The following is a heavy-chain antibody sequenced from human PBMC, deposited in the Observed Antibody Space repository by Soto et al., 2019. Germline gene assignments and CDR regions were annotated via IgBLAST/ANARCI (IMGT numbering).Heavy chain of an antibody. J-gene: IGHJ4*02. D-gene: IGHD3-3*01. CDR1: GYTFTSYY. CDR3: ARGERTYYDFWSGPVRIDY. CDR2: INPSGGST. Sequence: ASVKVSCKASGYTFTSYYMHWVRQAPGQGLEWMGIINPSGGSTSYAQKFQGRVTMTRDTSTSTVYMELSSLRSEDTAVYYCARGERTYYDFWSGPVRIDYWGQGTLVTVSS. V-gene: IGHV1-46*03.